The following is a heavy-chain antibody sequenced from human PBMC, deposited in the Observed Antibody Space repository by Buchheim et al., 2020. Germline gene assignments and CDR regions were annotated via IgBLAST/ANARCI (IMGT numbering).Heavy chain of an antibody. V-gene: IGHV3-23*01. CDR2: ISGSDGST. CDR3: ATRSFSGASYDMDV. Sequence: EVQLLESGGGLVQPGGSLRLSCAASGFTFSRYALRWVRQAPGKGLEWVSSISGSDGSTHYAASVKGRFTISRDSSKNTLYLQMNSLRAEDTAVYYCATRSFSGASYDMDVWGQGTT. J-gene: IGHJ6*02. CDR1: GFTFSRYA. D-gene: IGHD2-15*01.